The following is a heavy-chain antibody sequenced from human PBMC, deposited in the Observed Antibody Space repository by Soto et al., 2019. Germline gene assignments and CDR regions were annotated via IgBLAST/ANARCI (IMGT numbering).Heavy chain of an antibody. Sequence: WGSLSLSCAAYGFSFSSYSMNWVRQAPGKGLEWVSSISSSSSYIYYADSVKGRFTISRDNAKNSLYLQMNSLRAEDTAVYYCARVAVRYEVVGWFDPWGQGTLVTVSS. CDR3: ARVAVRYEVVGWFDP. V-gene: IGHV3-21*01. CDR1: GFSFSSYS. J-gene: IGHJ5*02. CDR2: ISSSSSYI. D-gene: IGHD5-12*01.